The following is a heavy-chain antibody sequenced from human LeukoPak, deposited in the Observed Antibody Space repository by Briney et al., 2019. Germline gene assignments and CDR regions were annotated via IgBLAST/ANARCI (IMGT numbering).Heavy chain of an antibody. J-gene: IGHJ4*02. V-gene: IGHV1-46*01. CDR2: INPSGGST. D-gene: IGHD6-6*01. Sequence: ASVKVSCKASGYTFTSYYMHWVRQVPGQGLEWMGIINPSGGSTSYAQKFQGRVTMTRDTSTSTVYMELSSLRSEDTAVYYCARDFYPELVSGQLAPFDYWGQGTLVTVSS. CDR3: ARDFYPELVSGQLAPFDY. CDR1: GYTFTSYY.